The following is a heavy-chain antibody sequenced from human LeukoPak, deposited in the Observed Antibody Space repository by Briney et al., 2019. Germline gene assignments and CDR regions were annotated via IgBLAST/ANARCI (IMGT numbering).Heavy chain of an antibody. J-gene: IGHJ4*02. D-gene: IGHD3-22*01. CDR1: GFTFSSYS. Sequence: GGSLRLSCAASGFTFSSYSMNWVCQAPGKGLEWVSSISSSSSYIYYADSVKGRFTISRDNAKNSLYLQMNSLRAEDTAVYYCARVVALYYYDSSGPPIGWGQGTLVTVSS. CDR3: ARVVALYYYDSSGPPIG. CDR2: ISSSSSYI. V-gene: IGHV3-21*01.